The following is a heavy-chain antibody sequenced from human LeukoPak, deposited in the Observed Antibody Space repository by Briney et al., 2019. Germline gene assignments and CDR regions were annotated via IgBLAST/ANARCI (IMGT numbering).Heavy chain of an antibody. V-gene: IGHV3-21*01. D-gene: IGHD2-2*01. CDR2: ISSSSSYI. J-gene: IGHJ5*02. CDR3: ARDLEPASISNWFDP. Sequence: GGSLRLSCAASGFTFSSYSMNWVRQAPGKGLEWVSSISSSSSYIYYADSVKGRFTISRDNAKNSLYLQMNSLRAEDTAVYYCARDLEPASISNWFDPWSQGTLVTVSS. CDR1: GFTFSSYS.